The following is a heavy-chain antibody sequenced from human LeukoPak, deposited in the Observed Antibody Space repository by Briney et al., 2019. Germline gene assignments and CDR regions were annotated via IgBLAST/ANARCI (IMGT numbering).Heavy chain of an antibody. CDR1: GFTFSSYG. J-gene: IGHJ6*03. Sequence: QPGGSLRLSCAASGFTFSSYGMRWVRQAPGKGLEWVAVISYDGSNKYYADSVKGRFTISRDNSKNTLYLQMNSLRAEDTAVYYCARNGGNWVNYYYYMDVWGKGTTVTVSS. CDR2: ISYDGSNK. CDR3: ARNGGNWVNYYYYMDV. V-gene: IGHV3-30*03. D-gene: IGHD7-27*01.